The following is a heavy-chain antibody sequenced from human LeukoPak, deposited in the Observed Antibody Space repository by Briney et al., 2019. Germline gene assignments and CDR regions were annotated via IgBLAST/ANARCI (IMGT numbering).Heavy chain of an antibody. D-gene: IGHD2-2*01. CDR2: MNPNSGNT. Sequence: ASVKVSCKPSVYTLTRYDINWVRQAPGQGLEWMGWMNPNSGNTDYAQKFQGRVTMTSNTSISTAYMELSSLRSEETAVYYCARAPGARYCSSTSCHRYGMDVWGQGTMVTVSS. J-gene: IGHJ6*02. CDR3: ARAPGARYCSSTSCHRYGMDV. CDR1: VYTLTRYD. V-gene: IGHV1-8*01.